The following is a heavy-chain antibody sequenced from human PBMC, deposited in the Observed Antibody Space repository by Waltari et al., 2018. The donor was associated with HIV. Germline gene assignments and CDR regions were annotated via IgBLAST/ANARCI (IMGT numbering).Heavy chain of an antibody. V-gene: IGHV3-9*01. J-gene: IGHJ3*02. CDR1: GTKFDDYA. Sequence: EVQLVEYGGGLVQHGGSLRLSWAAAGTKFDDYAMPWVRQARGKGLGWVAGISWNSGTIGYADSVKGRFTISRDNAKNSLSLQMNSLRAEDTALYYCTKVGMTAVTSYAIDIWGQGTMVTVSS. D-gene: IGHD4-17*01. CDR2: ISWNSGTI. CDR3: TKVGMTAVTSYAIDI.